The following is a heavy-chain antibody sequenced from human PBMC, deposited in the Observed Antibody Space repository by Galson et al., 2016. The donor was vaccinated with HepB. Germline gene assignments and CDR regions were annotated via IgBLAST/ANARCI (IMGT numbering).Heavy chain of an antibody. CDR1: GYTFNGHG. D-gene: IGHD3-10*01. CDR2: ISADNGDT. V-gene: IGHV1-18*01. CDR3: ARITMVRGALSRNPRHYFYYAMDG. J-gene: IGHJ6*02. Sequence: SVKVSCKASGYTFNGHGISWVRQAPGQGLEWMGWISADNGDTKYAQKLQGRVTMTTDTSTSTAYMELRSLLSDDTAVYYCARITMVRGALSRNPRHYFYYAMDGWGQGTTVTVSS.